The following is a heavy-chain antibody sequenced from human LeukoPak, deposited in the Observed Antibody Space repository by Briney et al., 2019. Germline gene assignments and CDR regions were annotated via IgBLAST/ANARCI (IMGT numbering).Heavy chain of an antibody. D-gene: IGHD1-14*01. CDR2: INSDGSST. J-gene: IGHJ4*02. Sequence: GGSLRLSCAASGFTFSSYWMHWVRQASGKGLVWVSRINSDGSSTSYADSVKGRFTISRDNAKNTLYLQMNSLRAEDTAVYYCARDPTGDYFDYWGQGTLVTVSS. CDR3: ARDPTGDYFDY. V-gene: IGHV3-74*01. CDR1: GFTFSSYW.